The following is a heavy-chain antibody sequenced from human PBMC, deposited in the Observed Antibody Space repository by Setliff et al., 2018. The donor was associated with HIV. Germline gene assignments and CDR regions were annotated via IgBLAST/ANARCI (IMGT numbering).Heavy chain of an antibody. CDR2: ILSTGERT. J-gene: IGHJ4*02. Sequence: GGSLRLSCAASGFTFSNYAMSWVRQAPGEGLEWVSAILSTGERTFYADSVKGRFTISRDNSKNTVYLQMNSLRADDTAEYYCAKELAASGLGYFDSWGRGILVTVS. V-gene: IGHV3-23*01. D-gene: IGHD3-22*01. CDR3: AKELAASGLGYFDS. CDR1: GFTFSNYA.